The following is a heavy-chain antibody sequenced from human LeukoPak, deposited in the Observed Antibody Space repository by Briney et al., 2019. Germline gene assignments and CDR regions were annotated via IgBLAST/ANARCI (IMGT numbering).Heavy chain of an antibody. CDR2: INHSGST. Sequence: SETLSLTCAVYGGSFSGYYWSWIRQPPGKGLEWIGEINHSGSTNYNPSLKSRVTISVDTSKNQFSLKLSSVTAADTAVYYWARGPSYSGNWFDPWGQGTLVTVSS. CDR3: ARGPSYSGNWFDP. CDR1: GGSFSGYY. V-gene: IGHV4-34*01. D-gene: IGHD1-26*01. J-gene: IGHJ5*02.